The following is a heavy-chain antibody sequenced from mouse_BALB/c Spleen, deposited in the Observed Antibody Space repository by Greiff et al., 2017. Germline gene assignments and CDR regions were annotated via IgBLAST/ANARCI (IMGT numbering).Heavy chain of an antibody. D-gene: IGHD1-1*01. CDR2: IDPANGNT. Sequence: VQLQQSGAELARPGASVKMSCKASGYTFTSYTMHWVKQRPEQGLEWIGRIDPANGNTKYDPKFQGKATITADTSSNTAYLQLSSLTSEDTAVYYCARRYGSSMDYWGQGTSVTVSS. V-gene: IGHV14-1*02. J-gene: IGHJ4*01. CDR1: GYTFTSYT. CDR3: ARRYGSSMDY.